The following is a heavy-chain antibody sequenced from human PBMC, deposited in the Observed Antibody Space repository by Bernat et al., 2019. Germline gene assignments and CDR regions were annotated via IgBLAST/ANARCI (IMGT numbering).Heavy chain of an antibody. D-gene: IGHD6-13*01. CDR2: MNPNSGNT. V-gene: IGHV1-8*01. CDR1: GYTFTSYD. CDR3: ARAPRIAAARDGKFDY. Sequence: QVQLVQSGAEVKKPGASVKVSCKASGYTFTSYDINWVRQATGQGLEWMGWMNPNSGNTGYAQKSQGRFTMTRTTSISTAYMELSSLRSGDTAVDCCARAPRIAAARDGKFDYWGQGTLVTVSS. J-gene: IGHJ4*02.